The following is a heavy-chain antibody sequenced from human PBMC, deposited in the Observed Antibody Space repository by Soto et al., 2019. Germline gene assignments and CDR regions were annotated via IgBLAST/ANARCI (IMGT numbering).Heavy chain of an antibody. D-gene: IGHD6-13*01. V-gene: IGHV4-59*01. J-gene: IGHJ5*02. CDR1: RGSISSYD. CDR2: IYNSGST. Sequence: PSETLSLTCIVSRGSISSYDWSWIRQPPGKGLEWIGNIYNSGSTHYNPSLKSRVTISADMSKNQFSLKLSSVTAADTAVYYCVRAHIAPTGHRVDCFDPQGQGPMGTVSS. CDR3: VRAHIAPTGHRVDCFDP.